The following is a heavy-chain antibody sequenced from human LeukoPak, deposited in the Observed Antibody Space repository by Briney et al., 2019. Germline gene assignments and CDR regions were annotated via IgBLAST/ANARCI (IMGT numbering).Heavy chain of an antibody. CDR2: INPNSGGT. D-gene: IGHD2-15*01. V-gene: IGHV1-2*02. CDR3: ASWGCGSLRGAFDI. CDR1: GYTLTGYY. Sequence: ASVKVSCKAAGYTLTGYYMHCVRQAPGQGLEWMGWINPNSGGTNYAQKFQGRVTMTRDTSISTAYMELSRLRSDDTAVYYCASWGCGSLRGAFDIWGQGTMVTLSS. J-gene: IGHJ3*02.